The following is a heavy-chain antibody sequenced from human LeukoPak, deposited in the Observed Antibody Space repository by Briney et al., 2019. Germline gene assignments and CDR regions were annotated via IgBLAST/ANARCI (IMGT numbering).Heavy chain of an antibody. Sequence: SGTLSLTCAVSGVSISSGGYSWSWIRQPPGKGLEWIGYIYHSGSTYYNPSLKSRVTISVDSSKNQFSLKLSSVTAADTAVYYCARGSMILRYFDYWGQGTLVTVSS. J-gene: IGHJ4*02. CDR1: GVSISSGGYS. CDR3: ARGSMILRYFDY. CDR2: IYHSGST. V-gene: IGHV4-30-2*01. D-gene: IGHD3-22*01.